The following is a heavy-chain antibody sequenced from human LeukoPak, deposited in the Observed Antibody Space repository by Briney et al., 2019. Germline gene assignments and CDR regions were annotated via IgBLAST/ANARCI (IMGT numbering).Heavy chain of an antibody. CDR3: AKDREGYCSGGSCRYFDY. CDR2: ISNNGGYT. J-gene: IGHJ4*02. CDR1: GFTFSSSA. V-gene: IGHV3-23*01. D-gene: IGHD2-15*01. Sequence: GGSLRLSCAASGFTFSSSAMSWVRQAPGKGLEWVSAISNNGGYTYYADSVQGRFTISRDNSKNTLYLQMNSLRAEDTAVYYCAKDREGYCSGGSCRYFDYWGQGTLVTVSS.